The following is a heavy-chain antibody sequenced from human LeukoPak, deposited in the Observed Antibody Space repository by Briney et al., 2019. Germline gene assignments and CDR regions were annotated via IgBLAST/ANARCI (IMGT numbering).Heavy chain of an antibody. Sequence: TGRSPRLSCTASGFTFGDYAMSWVRQAPGKGLEWVGFIRSKAYGGTTEYAASVKGRFTISRDDSKSIAYLQMNSLKTEDTAVYYCTRAPDERYFDWLPLLDYWGQGTLVTVSS. CDR2: IRSKAYGGTT. V-gene: IGHV3-49*04. D-gene: IGHD3-9*01. J-gene: IGHJ4*02. CDR1: GFTFGDYA. CDR3: TRAPDERYFDWLPLLDY.